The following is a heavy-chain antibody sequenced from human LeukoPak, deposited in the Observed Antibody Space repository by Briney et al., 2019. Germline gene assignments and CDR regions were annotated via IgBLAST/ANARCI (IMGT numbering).Heavy chain of an antibody. CDR1: GGSISSGSYY. V-gene: IGHV4-61*02. CDR2: IYTSGST. Sequence: SETLSLTCTVSGGSISSGSYYWSWIRQPAGKGLEWIGRIYTSGSTNYNPSLKSRVTISVDTSKNQFSLRLSSVTAADTAVYYCAREHGGLYYFDYWGQGTLVTVSS. J-gene: IGHJ4*02. CDR3: AREHGGLYYFDY. D-gene: IGHD3-16*01.